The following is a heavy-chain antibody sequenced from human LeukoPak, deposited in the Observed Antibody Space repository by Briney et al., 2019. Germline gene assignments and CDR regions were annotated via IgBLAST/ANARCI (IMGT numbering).Heavy chain of an antibody. Sequence: GASVKVSFKASGYTFTIYGISWVRQAPGQGREGMGWISAYNGNTNYAQKLQGRGTMTTDTSTSTAYMELRSLRSDDTAVYYCAREGAYGDYPLDYWGQGTLVTVSS. D-gene: IGHD4-17*01. CDR1: GYTFTIYG. J-gene: IGHJ4*02. CDR2: ISAYNGNT. V-gene: IGHV1-18*04. CDR3: AREGAYGDYPLDY.